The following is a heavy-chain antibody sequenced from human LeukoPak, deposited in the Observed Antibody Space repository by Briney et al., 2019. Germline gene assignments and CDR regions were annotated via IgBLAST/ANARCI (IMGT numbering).Heavy chain of an antibody. J-gene: IGHJ5*02. CDR2: ISSDGTYT. CDR1: GFTFSSHL. Sequence: GGSLRLSCAASGFTFSSHLMHWVRQAPGKGLVWVSRISSDGTYTNYADSVRGRLTISRDNAKNTLYLQMNSLRAEDTAVYYCAKGSEQYTWGQGTLVTVSS. V-gene: IGHV3-74*01. CDR3: AKGSEQYT. D-gene: IGHD3-3*01.